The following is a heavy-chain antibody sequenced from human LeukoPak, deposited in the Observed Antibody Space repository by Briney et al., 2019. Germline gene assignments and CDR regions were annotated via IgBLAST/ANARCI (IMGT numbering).Heavy chain of an antibody. V-gene: IGHV4-4*02. CDR3: ASSTGSGYYSHAD. Sequence: PSETLSLTCAVSGGSISSSNWWSWVRQPPGKGLEWIGEINHSGSTNYNPSLKSRVTISVDTSKNQFSLKLSSVTAADTAVYYCASSTGSGYYSHADWGQGTLVTVSS. J-gene: IGHJ4*02. D-gene: IGHD3-22*01. CDR1: GGSISSSNW. CDR2: INHSGST.